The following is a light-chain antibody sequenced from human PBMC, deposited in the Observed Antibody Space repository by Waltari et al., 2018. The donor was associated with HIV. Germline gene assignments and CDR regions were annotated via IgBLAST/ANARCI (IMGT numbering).Light chain of an antibody. Sequence: QSALTQPASVSGSPGQSIPISCPGTSRDVGGYNYVSWYQQHTDKATKLMIYAVSNRPSGVSNRFSGSKSGNTASLTISGLQAEDEADYYCTSYTSSSTVVFGGGTKLTVL. CDR1: SRDVGGYNY. CDR3: TSYTSSSTVV. CDR2: AVS. V-gene: IGLV2-14*01. J-gene: IGLJ2*01.